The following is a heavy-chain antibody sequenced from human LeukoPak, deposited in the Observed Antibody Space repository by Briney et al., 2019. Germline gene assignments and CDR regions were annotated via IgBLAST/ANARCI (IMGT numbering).Heavy chain of an antibody. CDR1: GFTLSNYG. V-gene: IGHV3-74*01. D-gene: IGHD3-10*01. J-gene: IGHJ6*02. Sequence: GGSLRLSCAASGFTLSNYGMHWFRKAPGKGLVWVSRINADGSSASYADSVKGRFTISRDNAKNTLYLQMNSLRAEDTAMYYCARDYGRSRDYGMDVWGQGTTVTVSS. CDR2: INADGSSA. CDR3: ARDYGRSRDYGMDV.